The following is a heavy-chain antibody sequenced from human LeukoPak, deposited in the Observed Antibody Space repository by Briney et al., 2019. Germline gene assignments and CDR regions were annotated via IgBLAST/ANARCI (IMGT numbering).Heavy chain of an antibody. J-gene: IGHJ5*02. CDR3: ASDSSGYPNWFDP. V-gene: IGHV4-34*01. Sequence: SETLSLTCAVYGGSFSGYYWSWIRQPPGKGLEWVGEINHSGSTNYNPSLKSRVTISVDTSKNQFSLKLSSVTAADTAVYYCASDSSGYPNWFDPWGQGTLVTVSS. CDR2: INHSGST. D-gene: IGHD3-22*01. CDR1: GGSFSGYY.